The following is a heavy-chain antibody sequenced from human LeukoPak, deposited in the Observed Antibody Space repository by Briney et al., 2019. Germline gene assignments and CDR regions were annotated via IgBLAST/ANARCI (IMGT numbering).Heavy chain of an antibody. CDR3: ARQGYQEMATTTGYFDY. CDR1: GGSISSSSYY. V-gene: IGHV4-39*01. CDR2: IYYSGST. D-gene: IGHD5-24*01. Sequence: SETLSLTCTVSGGSISSSSYYWGWIRQPPGKGLEWIGSIYYSGSTYCNPSLKSRVTISVDTSKNQFSLKLSSVTAADTAVYYCARQGYQEMATTTGYFDYWGQGTLVTVSS. J-gene: IGHJ4*02.